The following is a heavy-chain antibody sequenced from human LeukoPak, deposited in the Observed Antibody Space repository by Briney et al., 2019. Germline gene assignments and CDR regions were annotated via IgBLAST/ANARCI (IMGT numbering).Heavy chain of an antibody. J-gene: IGHJ4*02. D-gene: IGHD3-3*01. CDR2: ISAYNGNT. CDR3: ARGGGGKYDFWSGYYFDY. CDR1: GYTFTSYG. V-gene: IGHV1-18*01. Sequence: ASVKISCKASGYTFTSYGISWVRQAPGQGLEWMGWISAYNGNTNYAQKLQGRVTMTTDTSTSTAYMELRSLRSDDTAVYYCARGGGGKYDFWSGYYFDYWGQGTLVTVSS.